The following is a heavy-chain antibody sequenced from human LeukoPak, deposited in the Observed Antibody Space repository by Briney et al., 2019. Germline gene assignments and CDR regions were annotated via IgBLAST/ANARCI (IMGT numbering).Heavy chain of an antibody. D-gene: IGHD2-21*01. J-gene: IGHJ3*02. CDR3: AKETSHFFDSRADAFDI. V-gene: IGHV1-69*04. CDR1: GYTFTSYD. Sequence: SVKVSCKASGYTFTSYDINWVRQAPGQGLEWMGRISPILGILNYAQKLQGRVTITADQSTSTAYMELSSLRSEDTAVYYCAKETSHFFDSRADAFDIWGQGTMVTVSS. CDR2: ISPILGIL.